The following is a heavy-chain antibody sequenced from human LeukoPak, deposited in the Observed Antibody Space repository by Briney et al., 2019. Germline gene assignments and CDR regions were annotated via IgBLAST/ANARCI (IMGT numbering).Heavy chain of an antibody. CDR2: IWYDGSNK. CDR1: GFTFSSYG. J-gene: IGHJ6*02. V-gene: IGHV3-33*01. Sequence: GRSLRLSCAASGFTFSSYGMHWVRQAPGKGLEWVAVIWYDGSNKYYADSVKGRFTISRDNSKNTLYLQMNSLRAEDTAVYYCARDRRVRQRPYYYYYGMDVWGQGTTVTVSS. CDR3: ARDRRVRQRPYYYYYGMDV. D-gene: IGHD1-1*01.